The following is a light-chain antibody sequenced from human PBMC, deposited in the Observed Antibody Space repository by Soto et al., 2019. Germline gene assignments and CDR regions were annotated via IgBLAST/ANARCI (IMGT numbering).Light chain of an antibody. Sequence: DIVLTQSPGTLSLSPGERATVSCRASQSVSSYLAWYQQKPGQAPRLLIYDASNRATGIPARFSGSASGTDFTLTISRLEPEDFAVYYCKQYGSSLTFGKGTQLAIK. V-gene: IGKV3-20*01. CDR2: DAS. CDR1: QSVSSY. CDR3: KQYGSSLT. J-gene: IGKJ5*01.